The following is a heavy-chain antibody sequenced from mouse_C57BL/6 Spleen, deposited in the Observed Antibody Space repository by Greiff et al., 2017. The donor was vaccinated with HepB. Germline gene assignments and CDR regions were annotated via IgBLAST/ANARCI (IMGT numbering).Heavy chain of an antibody. J-gene: IGHJ4*01. Sequence: QVQLKESGPELVKPGASVKISCKASGYAFSSSWMNWVKQRPGKGLEWIGRIYPGDGDTNYNGKFKGKATLTADKSSSTAYMQLSSLTSEDSAVYFCARGVYYSNYGGRAMDYRGQGTSVTVSS. CDR3: ARGVYYSNYGGRAMDY. D-gene: IGHD2-5*01. V-gene: IGHV1-82*01. CDR1: GYAFSSSW. CDR2: IYPGDGDT.